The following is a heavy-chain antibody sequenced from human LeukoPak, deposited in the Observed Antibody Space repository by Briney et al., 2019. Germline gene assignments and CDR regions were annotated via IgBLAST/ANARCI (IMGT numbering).Heavy chain of an antibody. CDR2: ISGSGGTT. V-gene: IGHV3-23*01. Sequence: GGSLRLSCAASGFTFSSYAMSWVRQAPGKGLEWVSAISGSGGTTYYADSVKGRFTISRDNSKNTLYLQMNSLRAEDTAVYYCANGNRCTSPNCLGYYYFYMDVWGKGTTVTVSS. D-gene: IGHD2-8*01. CDR1: GFTFSSYA. J-gene: IGHJ6*03. CDR3: ANGNRCTSPNCLGYYYFYMDV.